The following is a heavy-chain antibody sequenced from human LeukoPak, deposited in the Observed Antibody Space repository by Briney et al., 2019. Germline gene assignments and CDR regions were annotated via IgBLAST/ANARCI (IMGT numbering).Heavy chain of an antibody. Sequence: SETLSLTCTVSGGSISSGGYYWSWIRQHPGKGLEWIGYIYYSGSTYYNPSLKSRVTISVDTSKNQFSLKLSSVTAADTAVYYCARGTYYDILTGYYKAYYFDYWGQGTLVTVSS. V-gene: IGHV4-31*03. CDR3: ARGTYYDILTGYYKAYYFDY. CDR1: GGSISSGGYY. CDR2: IYYSGST. J-gene: IGHJ4*02. D-gene: IGHD3-9*01.